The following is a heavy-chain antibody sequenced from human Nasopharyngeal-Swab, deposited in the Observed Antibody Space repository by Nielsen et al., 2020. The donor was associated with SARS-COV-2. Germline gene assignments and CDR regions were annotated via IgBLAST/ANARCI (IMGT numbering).Heavy chain of an antibody. CDR2: IIPIFGTA. J-gene: IGHJ3*02. V-gene: IGHV1-69*06. CDR3: ASLRGKVRGGARGAFDI. D-gene: IGHD3-10*01. Sequence: SVKVSCKASGGTCSSYAISWVRQAPGQGLEWMGGIIPIFGTANYAQKFQGRVTITADKSTSTAYMELSSLRSEDTAVYYCASLRGKVRGGARGAFDIWGQGTMVTVSS. CDR1: GGTCSSYA.